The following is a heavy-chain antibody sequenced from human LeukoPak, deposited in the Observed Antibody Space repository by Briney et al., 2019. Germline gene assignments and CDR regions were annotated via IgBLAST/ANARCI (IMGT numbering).Heavy chain of an antibody. Sequence: GGSLRLSCAASGLTFRTYWMSWVRQAPGKGLEWVANIHPDGIEKYHVDSVKGRFTIFRDNARNLLYLQMSSLRADDTAVYYCSRGDDFSGDSWGQGTLVTVSS. V-gene: IGHV3-7*04. CDR1: GLTFRTYW. CDR3: SRGDDFSGDS. D-gene: IGHD2-21*02. J-gene: IGHJ5*01. CDR2: IHPDGIEK.